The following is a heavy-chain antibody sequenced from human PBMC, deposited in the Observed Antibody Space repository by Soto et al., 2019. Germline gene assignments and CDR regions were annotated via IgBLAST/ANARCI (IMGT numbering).Heavy chain of an antibody. D-gene: IGHD3-22*01. J-gene: IGHJ4*02. CDR1: GFPFSNYA. Sequence: GGSLRLSCAASGFPFSNYAMTWVRQAPGKGLEWVSALSGSGVSTYYADSVMGRFTISRDNSKNTVYLQMNSLRAEDTAVYYCAKIDSRFFYDSTGYYPFDYWGQGTLVTVSS. V-gene: IGHV3-23*01. CDR3: AKIDSRFFYDSTGYYPFDY. CDR2: LSGSGVST.